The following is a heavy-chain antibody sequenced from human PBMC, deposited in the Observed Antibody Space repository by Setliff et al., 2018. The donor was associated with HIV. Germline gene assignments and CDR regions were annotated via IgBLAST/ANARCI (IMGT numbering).Heavy chain of an antibody. CDR2: INPTTAAA. CDR1: GYTFTDYF. V-gene: IGHV1-2*06. J-gene: IGHJ3*02. CDR3: ARGGGGPSGFDI. Sequence: ASVKVSCKASGYTFTDYFLHWVRQAPGQGLEWMGRINPTTAAANSAQKFQGRATMARDTSLSAVYMEIRRLRPDDMAIYYCARGGGGPSGFDIWGQGTMVTVSS. D-gene: IGHD1-26*01.